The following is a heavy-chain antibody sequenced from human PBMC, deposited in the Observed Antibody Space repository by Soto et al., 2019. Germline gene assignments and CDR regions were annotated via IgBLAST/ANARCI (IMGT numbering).Heavy chain of an antibody. D-gene: IGHD6-13*01. Sequence: LRLSCAASGFTFSSYWMHWVRQAPGKGLVRVSRINSDGSSTSYADSVKGRFTISRDNAKNTLYLQMNSLRAEDTAVYYCARAGSSWYAPDYWGQVTLVTVRS. J-gene: IGHJ4*02. CDR2: INSDGSST. V-gene: IGHV3-74*01. CDR3: ARAGSSWYAPDY. CDR1: GFTFSSYW.